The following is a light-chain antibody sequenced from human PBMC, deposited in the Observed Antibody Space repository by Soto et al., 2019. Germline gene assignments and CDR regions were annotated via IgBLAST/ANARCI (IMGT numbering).Light chain of an antibody. CDR2: EVS. J-gene: IGLJ2*01. Sequence: QSVLTQPPSVSGSPGQSVTISCTGTSSDVGSYNRVSWYQQPPGTAPKLMIYEVSNRPSGVPDRFSGSKSGNTASLTISGLQAEDEADYYCRSYTSSSIVVFGGGTKVTVL. CDR3: RSYTSSSIVV. V-gene: IGLV2-18*02. CDR1: SSDVGSYNR.